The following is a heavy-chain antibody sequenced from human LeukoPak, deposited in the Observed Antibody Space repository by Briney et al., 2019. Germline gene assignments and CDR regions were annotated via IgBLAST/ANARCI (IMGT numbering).Heavy chain of an antibody. CDR1: GYTFTSYD. D-gene: IGHD6-19*01. J-gene: IGHJ4*02. CDR2: MNPNSGNT. Sequence: ASVKVSCKASGYTFTSYDINWVRQATGQGLEWMGWMNPNSGNTGYARKFQGRVTMTRNTSISTAYMELSSLRSEDTAVYYCARGGGGIAVPGRDFDYWGQGTLVTVSS. CDR3: ARGGGGIAVPGRDFDY. V-gene: IGHV1-8*01.